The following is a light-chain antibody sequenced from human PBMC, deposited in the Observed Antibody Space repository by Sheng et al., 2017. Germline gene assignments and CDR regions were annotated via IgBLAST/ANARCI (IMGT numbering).Light chain of an antibody. J-gene: IGKJ4*01. CDR3: QQRTSRPLT. Sequence: EIVLTQSPGTLSLSPGERATLSCRASQSVSSSHLAWYQQKPGQAPRLLIYGASSRATGIPDRFSGSGSGTDFTLTISRLEPEDFAVYYCQQRTSRPLTFGGGTKVEIK. CDR2: GAS. CDR1: QSVSSSH. V-gene: IGKV3D-20*02.